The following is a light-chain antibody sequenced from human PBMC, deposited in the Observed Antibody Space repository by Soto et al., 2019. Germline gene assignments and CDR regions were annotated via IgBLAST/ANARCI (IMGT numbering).Light chain of an antibody. CDR3: GSYSGSTTLGYV. CDR2: DVT. J-gene: IGLJ1*01. V-gene: IGLV2-14*03. CDR1: GSDIGGFNF. Sequence: QSVLTQPASVSGSPGQSITISCTGTGSDIGGFNFVSWCQQHPGKAPKLIIYDVTNRPSGVSNRFSGSKSGNTASLTISGLQADDEAAYHCGSYSGSTTLGYVFGTGTKVTVL.